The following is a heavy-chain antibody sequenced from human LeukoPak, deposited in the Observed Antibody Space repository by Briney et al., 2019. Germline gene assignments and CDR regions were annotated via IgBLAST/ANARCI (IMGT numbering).Heavy chain of an antibody. CDR2: IIPIFGTA. Sequence: SVKVSCKASGGTFSCYAISWVRQAPGQGLEWMGGIIPIFGTAKYAQKFQGRVTITTDESTSTAHMELSSLRSEDTAVYYCARSLDYYDSSGYYYYFDYWGQGTLVTVSS. CDR1: GGTFSCYA. D-gene: IGHD3-22*01. V-gene: IGHV1-69*05. CDR3: ARSLDYYDSSGYYYYFDY. J-gene: IGHJ4*02.